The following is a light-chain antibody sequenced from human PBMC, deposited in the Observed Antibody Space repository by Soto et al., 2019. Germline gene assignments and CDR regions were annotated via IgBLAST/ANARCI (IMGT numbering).Light chain of an antibody. CDR1: QGIRSY. Sequence: DIQMTQSPSSLSASVGDRVTITCRAGQGIRSYLNWYQQKPGKAPQLLIYATSFLQIGVPSRFSGSGSGTDFSLVITDLQLEDSATYYCQQGYTSRLTSGQGTKVEI. CDR2: ATS. CDR3: QQGYTSRLT. V-gene: IGKV1-39*01. J-gene: IGKJ1*01.